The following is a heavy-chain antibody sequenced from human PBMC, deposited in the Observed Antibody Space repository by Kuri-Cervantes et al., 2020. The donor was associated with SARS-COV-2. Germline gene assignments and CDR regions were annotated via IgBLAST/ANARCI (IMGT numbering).Heavy chain of an antibody. Sequence: LRLSGAISGDSVSSNSAAWNWIRQSPSRGLEWLGRTYYRSKWYNDYAVSVKSRISTNPGASKNQFSLQLNSVTPEDTSVYYWARDIVVVPAASPLDYYYMDVWGKGTMVTVSS. CDR2: TYYRSKWYN. CDR1: GDSVSSNSAA. J-gene: IGHJ6*03. D-gene: IGHD2-2*01. V-gene: IGHV6-1*01. CDR3: ARDIVVVPAASPLDYYYMDV.